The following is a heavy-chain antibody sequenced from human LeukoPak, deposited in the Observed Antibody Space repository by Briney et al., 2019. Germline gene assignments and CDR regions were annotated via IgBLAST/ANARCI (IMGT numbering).Heavy chain of an antibody. J-gene: IGHJ4*02. V-gene: IGHV4-59*01. D-gene: IGHD1-26*01. CDR1: GGSISSYY. CDR2: IYYSGST. Sequence: SETLSLTCTVSGGSISSYYWSWIRQPPGKGLEWMGYIYYSGSTNYNPSLKSRVTISVDTSKNQFSLKLSSVTAADTAVYYCARVDGGSYQDFDYWGQGTLVTVSS. CDR3: ARVDGGSYQDFDY.